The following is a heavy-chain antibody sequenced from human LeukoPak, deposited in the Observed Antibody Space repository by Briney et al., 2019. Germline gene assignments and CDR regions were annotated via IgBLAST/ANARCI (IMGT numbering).Heavy chain of an antibody. CDR2: INPNSGGT. D-gene: IGHD2-15*01. J-gene: IGHJ4*02. Sequence: EASVTVSCKASGYTFTGYYLHWVRQAPGQGLEWMGWINPNSGGTNYAQKFQGRVTMTRDTSISTAYMELSRLRSDDTAVYCCARDPPRGSVVVGFEPDYWGQGTLVTVSS. CDR3: ARDPPRGSVVVGFEPDY. V-gene: IGHV1-2*02. CDR1: GYTFTGYY.